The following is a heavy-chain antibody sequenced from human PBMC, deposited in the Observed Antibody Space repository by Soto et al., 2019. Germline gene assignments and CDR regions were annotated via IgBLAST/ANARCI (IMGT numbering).Heavy chain of an antibody. V-gene: IGHV3-23*01. CDR3: AKAVGYCSSTSCYFRYYYMDV. J-gene: IGHJ6*03. Sequence: EVQLLESGGGLVQPGGSLRLSCAASGFTFSSYAMSWVRQAPGKGLEWVSAISGSGGSTYYADSVKGRFTISRDNSKNTLYLQMNSLRAEDTAVYYCAKAVGYCSSTSCYFRYYYMDVWGKGTTVTVSS. CDR1: GFTFSSYA. D-gene: IGHD2-2*01. CDR2: ISGSGGST.